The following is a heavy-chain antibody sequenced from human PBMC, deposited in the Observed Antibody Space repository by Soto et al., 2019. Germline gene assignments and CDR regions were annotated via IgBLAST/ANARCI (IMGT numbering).Heavy chain of an antibody. CDR2: IYYSGST. CDR1: GGSISSYY. D-gene: IGHD6-13*01. J-gene: IGHJ6*02. V-gene: IGHV4-59*01. Sequence: PSETLSLTCTVSGGSISSYYWSWIRQPPGKGLEWIGYIYYSGSTNYNPSLKSRVTISVDTSKNQFSLKLSSVTAADTAVYYCARDLGRAAAGLRYYYYGMDVWGQGTTVTVSS. CDR3: ARDLGRAAAGLRYYYYGMDV.